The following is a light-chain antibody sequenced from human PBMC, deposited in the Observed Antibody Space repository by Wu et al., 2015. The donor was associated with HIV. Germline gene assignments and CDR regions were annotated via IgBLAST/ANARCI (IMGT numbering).Light chain of an antibody. CDR1: QSVTNY. CDR2: DAS. Sequence: EIVLTQSPATLSLSPGERATLSCRASQSVTNYLSWYQHKPGQAPRLLIYDASTRATGIPDRFSGSGSGTDFTLTISSLEPEDVAVYYCQKYNTAPWTFGQGTKVEMK. V-gene: IGKV3-11*01. J-gene: IGKJ1*01. CDR3: QKYNTAPWT.